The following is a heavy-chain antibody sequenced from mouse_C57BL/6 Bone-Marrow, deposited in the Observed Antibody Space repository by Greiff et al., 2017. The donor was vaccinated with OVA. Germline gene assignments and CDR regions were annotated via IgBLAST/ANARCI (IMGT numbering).Heavy chain of an antibody. CDR1: GYTFTDYY. Sequence: EVQLQHSGPELVKPGASVKISCTASGYTFTDYYMNWVKQSHGKSLEWIGDINPNNGGTSYNQKFKGKATLTVDKSSSPAYIDLRSLTSEDSAVYDSASRYYGSSSFDYWGQGTTLTVSS. J-gene: IGHJ2*01. CDR2: INPNNGGT. D-gene: IGHD1-1*01. V-gene: IGHV1-26*01. CDR3: ASRYYGSSSFDY.